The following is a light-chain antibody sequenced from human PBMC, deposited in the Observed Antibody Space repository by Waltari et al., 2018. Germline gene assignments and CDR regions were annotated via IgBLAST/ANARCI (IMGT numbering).Light chain of an antibody. CDR1: QSLLHSNGYNY. J-gene: IGKJ1*01. CDR2: LGS. V-gene: IGKV2-28*01. Sequence: DIVMTQSPLSLPVTPGEPASISCRSSQSLLHSNGYNYLDWYLQKPGQSPQLLIYLGSNRASGGPDRLSGSGSGTDFTLKSSRVEAEDVGVYYCMQALQTPPWTFGQGTKVEIK. CDR3: MQALQTPPWT.